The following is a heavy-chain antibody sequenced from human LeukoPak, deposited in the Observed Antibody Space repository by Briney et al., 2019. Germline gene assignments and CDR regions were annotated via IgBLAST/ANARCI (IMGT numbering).Heavy chain of an antibody. D-gene: IGHD4-23*01. CDR1: GGSISSGGYY. Sequence: SQTLSLTCTVSGGSISSGGYYWSWIRQHPGKGLEWIGYIYYSGSTYYNPSLKSRVTISVDTSNNQFSLKMSSVTAADTAVYYCARRIGGYWYFDLWGRGTLVTVSS. CDR3: ARRIGGYWYFDL. J-gene: IGHJ2*01. V-gene: IGHV4-31*03. CDR2: IYYSGST.